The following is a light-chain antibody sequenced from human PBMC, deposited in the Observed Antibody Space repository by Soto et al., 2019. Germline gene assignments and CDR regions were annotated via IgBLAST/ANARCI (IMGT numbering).Light chain of an antibody. CDR1: QSLLQRDGNNH. V-gene: IGKV2-28*01. CDR2: LAS. Sequence: DIVLTQSPLSLPVTPGEPASIPCRSSQSLLQRDGNNHLDWYLQKPGQSPQLLISLASNRASGVPERFSGGGTGTDFTLKISRVEAEDVGIYYCMQLLQTPWTFGQGTKVDIK. CDR3: MQLLQTPWT. J-gene: IGKJ1*01.